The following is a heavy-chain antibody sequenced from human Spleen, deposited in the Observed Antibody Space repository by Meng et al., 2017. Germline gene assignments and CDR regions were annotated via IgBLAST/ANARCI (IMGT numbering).Heavy chain of an antibody. V-gene: IGHV3-23*01. Sequence: GESLKISCAASGFTFSSYAMSWVRQAPGKGLEWVSAISGSGGSTYYADSVKGRFTIPRDNSKNTLYLQMNSLRAEDTAVYYCAKDRAARPSYIGDYWGQGTLVTVSS. D-gene: IGHD6-6*01. CDR2: ISGSGGST. CDR3: AKDRAARPSYIGDY. J-gene: IGHJ4*02. CDR1: GFTFSSYA.